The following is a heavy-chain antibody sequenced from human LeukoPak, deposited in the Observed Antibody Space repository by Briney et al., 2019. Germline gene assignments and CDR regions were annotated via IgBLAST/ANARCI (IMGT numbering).Heavy chain of an antibody. Sequence: GSLRLSCAAAGLTFSNYGMHWVRQAPGKGLQWVAYIRYDGRNKYSADSVKGRFTIYRDNSKSTLYLQMNSLRPEDTAVYYCAKTPGVGIAAAGKADYWGQGTLVTVSS. J-gene: IGHJ4*02. D-gene: IGHD6-13*01. CDR3: AKTPGVGIAAAGKADY. CDR1: GLTFSNYG. CDR2: IRYDGRNK. V-gene: IGHV3-30*02.